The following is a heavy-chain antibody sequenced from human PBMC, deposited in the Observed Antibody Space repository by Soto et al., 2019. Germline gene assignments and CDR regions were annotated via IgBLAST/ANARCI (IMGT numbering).Heavy chain of an antibody. J-gene: IGHJ5*02. CDR2: IRSKAYGGTT. V-gene: IGHV3-49*03. D-gene: IGHD2-2*01. Sequence: EVQLVESGGGLVQPGRSLRLSCTASGFTFGDYAMSWFRQAPGKGLEWVGFIRSKAYGGTTEYAASVKGRFTISRDDSKSIAYLQMNSLKTEDTAVYYCTRDLFASCCYPVGWFDPWGQGTLVTVSS. CDR3: TRDLFASCCYPVGWFDP. CDR1: GFTFGDYA.